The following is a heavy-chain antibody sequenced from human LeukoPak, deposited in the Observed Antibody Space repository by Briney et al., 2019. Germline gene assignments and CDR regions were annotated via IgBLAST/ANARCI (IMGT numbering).Heavy chain of an antibody. CDR1: GGSISSYY. CDR3: ATAVKGWFDP. Sequence: PSETLSRTCTVSGGSISSYYWSWIRQPPGKGLEWIGYIYYSGSTNYNPSLKSRVTISVDTSNNQFSLKLSSVTAADTAVYYCATAVKGWFDPWGQGTLVTVSS. CDR2: IYYSGST. V-gene: IGHV4-59*01. J-gene: IGHJ5*02. D-gene: IGHD6-19*01.